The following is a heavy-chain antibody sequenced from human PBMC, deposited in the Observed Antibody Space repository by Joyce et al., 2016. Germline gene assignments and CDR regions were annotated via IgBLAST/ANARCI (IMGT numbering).Heavy chain of an antibody. CDR1: GYTFNSYG. Sequence: QVQLVQSGVEVKKPGASVKVSCKASGYTFNSYGISWVRQDLGQGLEWIGWISGYEGSTYYAQKVQGRVTMTTDTSTSTNYLELRRLRSDDTAVYYCARVILNGNYFDYWGRGTLVTVSS. D-gene: IGHD2-8*01. CDR2: ISGYEGST. J-gene: IGHJ4*02. V-gene: IGHV1-18*01. CDR3: ARVILNGNYFDY.